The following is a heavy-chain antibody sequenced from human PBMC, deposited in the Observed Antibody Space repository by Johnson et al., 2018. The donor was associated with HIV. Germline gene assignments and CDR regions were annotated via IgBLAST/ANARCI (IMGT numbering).Heavy chain of an antibody. J-gene: IGHJ3*02. CDR2: ISYDGSNK. D-gene: IGHD3-10*01. CDR3: ARDSGKWSGVRFAFDI. Sequence: VQLVESGGGLVKPGGSLRLSYAASGFTFSSYAMHWVRQAPGKGLEWVAVISYDGSNKYYSDFVVGRFTISRDSSKNTLYLHMNSLSAEDRAVYYCARDSGKWSGVRFAFDIWGQGTMVTVSS. V-gene: IGHV3-30*04. CDR1: GFTFSSYA.